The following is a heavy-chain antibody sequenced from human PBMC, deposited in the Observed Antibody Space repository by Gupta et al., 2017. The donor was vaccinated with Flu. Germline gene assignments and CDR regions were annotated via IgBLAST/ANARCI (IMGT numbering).Heavy chain of an antibody. V-gene: IGHV4-34*01. D-gene: IGHD3-3*01. CDR2: INHSGST. Sequence: QVQLQQWGAGLLKPSETLSLTCAVYGGSFSGYYWSWIRQPPGKGLEWIGEINHSGSTNYNPSLKSRVTISVDTSKNQFSLKLSSVTAADTAVYYCAAGYYDFWSGYYRVVSYYFDYWGQGTLVTVSS. J-gene: IGHJ4*02. CDR3: AAGYYDFWSGYYRVVSYYFDY. CDR1: GGSFSGYY.